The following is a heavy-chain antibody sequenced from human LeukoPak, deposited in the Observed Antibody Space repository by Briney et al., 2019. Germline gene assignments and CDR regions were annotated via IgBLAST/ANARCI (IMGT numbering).Heavy chain of an antibody. J-gene: IGHJ4*02. D-gene: IGHD2-15*01. CDR2: IWYDGSNK. V-gene: IGHV3-33*01. Sequence: GGSLRLSCAASGFTFSSYGMHWVRQAPGKGLEWVAVIWYDGSNKYYADSVKGRFTISRDNSKNTLHLQMNSLRAEDTAVYYCAREYCSGGSCYPLLDYWGQGTLVTVSS. CDR1: GFTFSSYG. CDR3: AREYCSGGSCYPLLDY.